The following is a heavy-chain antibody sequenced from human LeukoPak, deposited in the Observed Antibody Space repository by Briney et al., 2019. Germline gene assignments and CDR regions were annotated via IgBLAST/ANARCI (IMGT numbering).Heavy chain of an antibody. V-gene: IGHV4-59*01. D-gene: IGHD3-9*01. Sequence: PSETLSLTCTVSGGSISSYYWSWIRQPPGKGLEWIGYIYYSGSTNYNPSLKSRVTISVDTSKNQFSLKLSSVTAADTAVYYCARDQPYYDILTGYWGRGAFDIWGQGTMVTVSS. CDR3: ARDQPYYDILTGYWGRGAFDI. CDR2: IYYSGST. CDR1: GGSISSYY. J-gene: IGHJ3*02.